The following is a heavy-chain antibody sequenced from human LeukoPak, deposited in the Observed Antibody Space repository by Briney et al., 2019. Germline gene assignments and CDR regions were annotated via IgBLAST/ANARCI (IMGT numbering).Heavy chain of an antibody. CDR1: GFTFSSYD. Sequence: PGGSLRLSCAASGFTFSSYDMHWVRQATGKGLEWVSAIGTAGDTYYPGSVKGRFTISRENAKNSLYLQMNNLRAGDTAVYYCARVRPLLRYFDYWGQGTLVTVSS. CDR2: IGTAGDT. J-gene: IGHJ4*02. CDR3: ARVRPLLRYFDY. D-gene: IGHD3-22*01. V-gene: IGHV3-13*01.